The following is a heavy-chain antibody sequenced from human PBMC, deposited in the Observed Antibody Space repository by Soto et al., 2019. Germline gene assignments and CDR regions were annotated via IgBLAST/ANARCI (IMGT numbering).Heavy chain of an antibody. CDR3: AASWQLLLSSWFDP. J-gene: IGHJ5*02. Sequence: SVRVSCKASGFTFTSSAVQWVRQARGQRLERIGWIVVGSGNTNYAQKFQERVTITRDMSTSTAYMELSSLRSEDTAVYYCAASWQLLLSSWFDPWGQGTLVTVFS. CDR2: IVVGSGNT. CDR1: GFTFTSSA. D-gene: IGHD1-26*01. V-gene: IGHV1-58*01.